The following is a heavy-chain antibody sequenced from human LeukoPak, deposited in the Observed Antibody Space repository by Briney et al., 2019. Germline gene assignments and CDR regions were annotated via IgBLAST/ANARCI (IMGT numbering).Heavy chain of an antibody. Sequence: ASVKVSCKASGYTFTGYYMHWVRQAPGQGLEWMGWINPNSGGTNYAQKFQGRVTMTRDTSISTAYMELSRLRSDDTAVYYCARVGPPGVRGVKLSWFDPWGQGTLVTVSS. D-gene: IGHD3-10*01. J-gene: IGHJ5*02. CDR1: GYTFTGYY. V-gene: IGHV1-2*02. CDR2: INPNSGGT. CDR3: ARVGPPGVRGVKLSWFDP.